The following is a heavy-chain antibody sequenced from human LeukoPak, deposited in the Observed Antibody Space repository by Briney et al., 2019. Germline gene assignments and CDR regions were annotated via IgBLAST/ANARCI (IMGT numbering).Heavy chain of an antibody. V-gene: IGHV3-21*01. CDR3: ARALDTSWDYHYMDV. CDR1: GFTFSSYS. J-gene: IGHJ6*03. Sequence: PGGSLRLSCAASGFTFSSYSMNWVRQAPGKGLEWVSSISSSSSYIYYADSVKGRFTISRDNAKNSLYLQMNSLRAEDTAVYYCARALDTSWDYHYMDVWGKGTTVTVSS. D-gene: IGHD2-2*01. CDR2: ISSSSSYI.